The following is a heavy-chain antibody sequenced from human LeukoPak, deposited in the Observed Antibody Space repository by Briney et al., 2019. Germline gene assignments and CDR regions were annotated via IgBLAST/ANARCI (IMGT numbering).Heavy chain of an antibody. CDR3: ARDPPHYDILTGYYTRQEGRFDY. CDR2: INPNSGGT. Sequence: ASVKVSCKASGYTFTGYYMHWVRQAPGQGLEWMGWINPNSGGTNYAQKFQGRVTMTRDTSISTAYMEQSRLRSDDTAVYYCARDPPHYDILTGYYTRQEGRFDYWGQGTLVTVSS. V-gene: IGHV1-2*02. CDR1: GYTFTGYY. J-gene: IGHJ4*02. D-gene: IGHD3-9*01.